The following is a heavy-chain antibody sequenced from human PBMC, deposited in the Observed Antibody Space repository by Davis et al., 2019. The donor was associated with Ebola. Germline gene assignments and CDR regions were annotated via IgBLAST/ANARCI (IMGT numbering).Heavy chain of an antibody. CDR2: TYYRSKWFV. D-gene: IGHD3-22*01. Sequence: SQTLSLTRAISGDSVSSNSAAWNWIRQSPSRGLEWLGRTYYRSKWFVDYAVSVKSRITINPDTSKNQFYLQLTSVTPEDTAVYYCARDPPYDQGYDYWGQGTLVTVSS. J-gene: IGHJ4*02. CDR3: ARDPPYDQGYDY. CDR1: GDSVSSNSAA. V-gene: IGHV6-1*01.